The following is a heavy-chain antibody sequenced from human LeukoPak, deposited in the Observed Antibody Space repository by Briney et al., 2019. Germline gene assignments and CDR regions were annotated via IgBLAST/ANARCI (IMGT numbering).Heavy chain of an antibody. V-gene: IGHV3-23*01. J-gene: IGHJ4*02. D-gene: IGHD3-22*01. CDR1: GFTFSSYA. CDR2: ISGSGGST. CDR3: AKHGAYYYHSSGYKGN. Sequence: GGPLRLSCAASGFTFSSYAMSWVRQAPGKGLEWVSAISGSGGSTDYADSVKGRFTISRDNSNNTLYLQMNSVRAEDTAVYYCAKHGAYYYHSSGYKGNWGQGTLVTVSS.